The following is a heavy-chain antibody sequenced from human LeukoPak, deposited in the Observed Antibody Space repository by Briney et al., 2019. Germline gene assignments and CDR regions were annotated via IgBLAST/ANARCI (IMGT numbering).Heavy chain of an antibody. V-gene: IGHV1-69*05. CDR2: IIPIFGTA. CDR1: GGTFSSYA. D-gene: IGHD2-2*01. J-gene: IGHJ4*02. CDR3: VTEGYCTSDSCYVH. Sequence: SVKVSCKASGGTFSSYAISWVRQAPGQGLEWMGGIIPIFGTANYAQKFQGRVTITTDESTSTAYMELASLRSEDTAMYYCVTEGYCTSDSCYVHWGQGTLVTVSS.